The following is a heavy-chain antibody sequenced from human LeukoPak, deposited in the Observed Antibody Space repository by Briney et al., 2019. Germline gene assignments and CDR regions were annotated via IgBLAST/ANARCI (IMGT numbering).Heavy chain of an antibody. Sequence: KPGGSLRLSCAASGFTLRDYYMSWIRQAPGKGLEWVSYISGSSTFTNYADSVKGRFTISRDNANNSLYLQMNSLRAEDTAVYYCARDRTRSTSYYGMDVWGQGTTVTVSS. CDR1: GFTLRDYY. CDR2: ISGSSTFT. J-gene: IGHJ6*02. CDR3: ARDRTRSTSYYGMDV. D-gene: IGHD3-10*01. V-gene: IGHV3-11*05.